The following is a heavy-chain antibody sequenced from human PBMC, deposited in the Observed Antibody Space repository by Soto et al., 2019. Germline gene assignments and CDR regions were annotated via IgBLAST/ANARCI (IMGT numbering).Heavy chain of an antibody. J-gene: IGHJ5*02. CDR3: ARDGYSTSSDWPWFDP. CDR2: ITSSGTTI. Sequence: EAQLVESGGGLVQPGGSLRLSCAASGFTFSVYTMHWVRQSPGKGLEWISSITSSGTTISYADSVKGRFTISRDNAKSLLFLQMDTLRDEDTAVYYCARDGYSTSSDWPWFDPWGQGTLVTVSS. CDR1: GFTFSVYT. D-gene: IGHD6-6*01. V-gene: IGHV3-48*02.